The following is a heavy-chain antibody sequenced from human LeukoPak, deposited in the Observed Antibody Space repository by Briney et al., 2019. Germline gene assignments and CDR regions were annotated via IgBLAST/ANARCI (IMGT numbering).Heavy chain of an antibody. CDR2: IIPIFGTA. CDR1: GGTISSYA. Sequence: SVKVSCKASGGTISSYAISWVRQAPGQGLEWMGGIIPIFGTANYAQKFQGRVTITADESTSTAYMELSSLRSEDTAVYYCARGKSCDGGSCYRHYYYYGMDVWGQGTTVTVSS. CDR3: ARGKSCDGGSCYRHYYYYGMDV. D-gene: IGHD2-15*01. V-gene: IGHV1-69*13. J-gene: IGHJ6*02.